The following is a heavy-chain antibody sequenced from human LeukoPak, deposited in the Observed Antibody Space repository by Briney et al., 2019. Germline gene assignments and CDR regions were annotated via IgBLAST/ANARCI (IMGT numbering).Heavy chain of an antibody. D-gene: IGHD3-3*01. J-gene: IGHJ6*02. Sequence: PGGSLRLSCAASGFTVSSNYMSWVRQAPGKGLEWVSVIYSGGSTYYADSVKGRFTISRDNSKNTLYLQMNSLRAEDTAVYYCARVSYDFWSGYYIGMDVWGQGTTVTVSS. CDR3: ARVSYDFWSGYYIGMDV. CDR2: IYSGGST. V-gene: IGHV3-53*01. CDR1: GFTVSSNY.